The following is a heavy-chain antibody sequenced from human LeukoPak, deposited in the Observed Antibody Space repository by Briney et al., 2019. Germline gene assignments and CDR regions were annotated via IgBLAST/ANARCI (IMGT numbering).Heavy chain of an antibody. Sequence: GGSLRLSCAASGFTFSSYGMHWVRQAPGKGLEWVAFIRYDGSNKYYADSVKGRFTISRDNSKNTLYLQMNSLRAEDTAVYYCAKDRWTKIDSYGFGDFDYWGQGTLVTVSS. J-gene: IGHJ4*02. CDR3: AKDRWTKIDSYGFGDFDY. D-gene: IGHD5-18*01. CDR1: GFTFSSYG. CDR2: IRYDGSNK. V-gene: IGHV3-30*02.